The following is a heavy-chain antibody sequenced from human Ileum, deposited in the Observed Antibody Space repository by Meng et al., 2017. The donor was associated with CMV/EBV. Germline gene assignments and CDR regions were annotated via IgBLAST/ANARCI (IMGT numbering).Heavy chain of an antibody. D-gene: IGHD3-3*01. CDR2: ISNTASNI. Sequence: GGSLRLSCVASGFTFNIFEINWVRQAPGKGLQWVSYISNTASNIYYADAVRGRFTVTRDNAKNSVYLQMNSLRAEDTAVYYCASQAWSGYSDYWGQGTLVTVSS. CDR3: ASQAWSGYSDY. V-gene: IGHV3-48*03. CDR1: GFTFNIFE. J-gene: IGHJ4*02.